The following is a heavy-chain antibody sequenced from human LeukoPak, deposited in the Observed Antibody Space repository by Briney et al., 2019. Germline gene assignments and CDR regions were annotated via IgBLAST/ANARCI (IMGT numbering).Heavy chain of an antibody. CDR1: GGSISSYY. J-gene: IGHJ4*02. D-gene: IGHD6-13*01. CDR3: ARGSSWYSLDY. Sequence: SDTLSLTCTVPGGSISSYYWSWIRQPAGKGLEWIGRIYTSGSTNYNPSLKSRVTMSVDTSKNQFSLKLTSVTAADTAVYYCARGSSWYSLDYWGQGTLVTVSS. V-gene: IGHV4-4*07. CDR2: IYTSGST.